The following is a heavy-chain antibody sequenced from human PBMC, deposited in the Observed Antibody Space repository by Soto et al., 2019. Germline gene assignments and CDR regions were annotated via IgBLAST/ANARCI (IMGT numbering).Heavy chain of an antibody. J-gene: IGHJ3*02. V-gene: IGHV3-23*01. CDR2: ISGSGGST. Sequence: SGGSLRLSCAASGFTFSSYAMSWVRQAPGKGLEWVSAISGSGGSTYYADSVKGRFTISRDNSKNTLYLQMNSLRVEDTAVYYCTKGGYCSDGSCYSYQAFDIWGQGTMVTVSS. D-gene: IGHD2-15*01. CDR1: GFTFSSYA. CDR3: TKGGYCSDGSCYSYQAFDI.